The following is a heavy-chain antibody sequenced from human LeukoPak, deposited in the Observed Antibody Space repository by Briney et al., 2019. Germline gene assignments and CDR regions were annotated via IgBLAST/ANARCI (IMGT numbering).Heavy chain of an antibody. V-gene: IGHV1-8*01. Sequence: ASVPVSFNASVYAFTTSDINWGRQATGQGLEWMGWINPNSGHTGYAQKFQGRVTMTGNTSISTAYMELNSLRSEDTAVYYCTRGFLAVPGRREFDPWGQGTLVTVSS. CDR1: VYAFTTSD. J-gene: IGHJ5*02. CDR2: INPNSGHT. CDR3: TRGFLAVPGRREFDP. D-gene: IGHD6-19*01.